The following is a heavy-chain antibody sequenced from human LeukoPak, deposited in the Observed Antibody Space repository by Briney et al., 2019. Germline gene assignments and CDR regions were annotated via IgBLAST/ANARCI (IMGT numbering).Heavy chain of an antibody. Sequence: GGSLRLSCAASGFTFSSYAMSWVRQAPGKGLERVSAISGSGGSTYYADSVKGRFTISRDNSKNTLYLQMNSMRAEDTAVYYCAKCMCSSTSCCTFDYWGQGTLVTVSS. V-gene: IGHV3-23*01. CDR2: ISGSGGST. CDR3: AKCMCSSTSCCTFDY. CDR1: GFTFSSYA. J-gene: IGHJ4*02. D-gene: IGHD2-2*02.